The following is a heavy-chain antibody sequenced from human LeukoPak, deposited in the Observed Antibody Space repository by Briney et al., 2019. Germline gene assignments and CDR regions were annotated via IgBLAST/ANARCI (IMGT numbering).Heavy chain of an antibody. Sequence: PGGSLRLSCAASGFTFSSYEMNWVRQAPGKGLEWVSYISSSGSTIYYADSVKGRFTISRDNAKNSLYLQMNSLRAEDTAVYYCASQILWFGEHFDYWGQGTLVTVSS. CDR1: GFTFSSYE. J-gene: IGHJ4*02. CDR3: ASQILWFGEHFDY. D-gene: IGHD3-10*01. V-gene: IGHV3-48*03. CDR2: ISSSGSTI.